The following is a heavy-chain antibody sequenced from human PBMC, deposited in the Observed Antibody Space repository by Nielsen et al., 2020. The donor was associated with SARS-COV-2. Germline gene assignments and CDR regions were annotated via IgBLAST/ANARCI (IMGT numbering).Heavy chain of an antibody. Sequence: ASVQVSCKSSGYTFTSYAMNWVRQAPGQGLEWMGWINTNTGNPTYAQGFTGRFVFSLDTSVSTAYLQISSLKAEDTAVYYCARDYVLVGATTYYYYGMDVWGQGTTVTVSS. D-gene: IGHD1-26*01. CDR3: ARDYVLVGATTYYYYGMDV. CDR1: GYTFTSYA. J-gene: IGHJ6*02. V-gene: IGHV7-4-1*02. CDR2: INTNTGNP.